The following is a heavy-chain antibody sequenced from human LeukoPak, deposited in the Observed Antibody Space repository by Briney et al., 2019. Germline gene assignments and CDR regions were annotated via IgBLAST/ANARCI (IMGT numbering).Heavy chain of an antibody. V-gene: IGHV3-23*01. CDR2: ISGSGGGT. D-gene: IGHD3-10*01. CDR1: GFTFSSYA. J-gene: IGHJ4*02. Sequence: PGGSLRLSCAASGFTFSSYAMSWVRQAPGKGLEWVSAISGSGGGTYYADSVKGRFTISRDNSKNTLYLQMNSLRAEDTAVYYCAKVRFGVTARYYFDYWGQGTLVTVSS. CDR3: AKVRFGVTARYYFDY.